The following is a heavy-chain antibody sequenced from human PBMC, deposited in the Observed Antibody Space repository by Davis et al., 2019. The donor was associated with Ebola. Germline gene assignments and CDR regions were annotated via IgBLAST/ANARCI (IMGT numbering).Heavy chain of an antibody. CDR2: ISSSSSYI. CDR3: ARARITMVQGVIPRGFDY. J-gene: IGHJ4*02. D-gene: IGHD3-10*01. CDR1: GFTFSSYS. V-gene: IGHV3-21*01. Sequence: GESLKISCAASGFTFSSYSMNWVRQAPGKGLEWVSSISSSSSYIYYADSVKGRFTISRDNAKNSLYLQMNSLRAEDTAVYYCARARITMVQGVIPRGFDYWGQGTLVTVSS.